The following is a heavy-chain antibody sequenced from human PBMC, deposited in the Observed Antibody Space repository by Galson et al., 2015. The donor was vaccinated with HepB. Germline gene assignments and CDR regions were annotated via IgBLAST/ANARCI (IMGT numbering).Heavy chain of an antibody. J-gene: IGHJ3*02. Sequence: SLRLSCAASGFTFSDYSMSWIRQAPGKGLEWVSYNSSSSSYTIYADSLKGRFTISRDNAKNSLYLQMNSLGAEDTAVYYCATEGILWFGELLGAFDIWGQGTMVTVSS. V-gene: IGHV3-11*06. D-gene: IGHD3-10*01. CDR3: ATEGILWFGELLGAFDI. CDR1: GFTFSDYS. CDR2: NSSSSSYT.